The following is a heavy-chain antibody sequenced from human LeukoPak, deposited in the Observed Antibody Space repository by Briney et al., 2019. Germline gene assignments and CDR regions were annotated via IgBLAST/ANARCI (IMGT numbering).Heavy chain of an antibody. Sequence: SETLSLTCTVSGGSISNYFWSWIRQPPGKGLEWIGYIYYSGSTNYNPSLKSRVTISVDTSKNQFSLKLSSVTAADTAVYYCARGITMMEHWGQGTLVTVSS. CDR1: GGSISNYF. CDR3: ARGITMMEH. V-gene: IGHV4-59*01. J-gene: IGHJ1*01. CDR2: IYYSGST. D-gene: IGHD3-22*01.